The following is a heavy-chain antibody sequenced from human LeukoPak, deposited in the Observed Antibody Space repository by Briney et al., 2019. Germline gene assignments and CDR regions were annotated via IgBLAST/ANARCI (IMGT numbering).Heavy chain of an antibody. CDR2: FDPEDGET. D-gene: IGHD3-16*02. V-gene: IGHV1-24*01. J-gene: IGHJ3*02. CDR3: ATGAGGVWGSYRLPRDAFDI. Sequence: GASVKVSCKVSGYTLTELSMHWVRQAPGKGLEWMGGFDPEDGETIYAQKFQGRVTMTEDTSTDTAYMELSSLRSEDTAVYYCATGAGGVWGSYRLPRDAFDIWGQGTMVTVSS. CDR1: GYTLTELS.